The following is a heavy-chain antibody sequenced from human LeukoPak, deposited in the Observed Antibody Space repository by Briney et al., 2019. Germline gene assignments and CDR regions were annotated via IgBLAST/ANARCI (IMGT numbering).Heavy chain of an antibody. CDR2: ISAYNGNT. CDR1: GYTFTSYG. J-gene: IGHJ6*03. Sequence: ASVKVSCKASGYTFTSYGISWVRQAPGQGLEWMGWISAYNGNTNYAQKLQGRVTMTTDTSTSTAYMELRSLRSDDTAVYYCARGGGSRVYYYYYYMDVWGKGTTVTVSS. D-gene: IGHD1-26*01. CDR3: ARGGGSRVYYYYYYMDV. V-gene: IGHV1-18*01.